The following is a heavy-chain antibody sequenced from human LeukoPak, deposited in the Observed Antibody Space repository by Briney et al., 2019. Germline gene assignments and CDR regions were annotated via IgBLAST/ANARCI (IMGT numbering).Heavy chain of an antibody. CDR1: GFTFSSYG. D-gene: IGHD1-26*01. J-gene: IGHJ3*02. CDR2: ISGSGGST. Sequence: GGSLRLSCAASGFTFSSYGMSWVRQAPGKGLEWVSAISGSGGSTYYADSVKGRFTISRDNSKNTLYLQMNSLRAEDAAVYYCAKYYSGSYLRSAFDIWGQGTMVTVSS. V-gene: IGHV3-23*01. CDR3: AKYYSGSYLRSAFDI.